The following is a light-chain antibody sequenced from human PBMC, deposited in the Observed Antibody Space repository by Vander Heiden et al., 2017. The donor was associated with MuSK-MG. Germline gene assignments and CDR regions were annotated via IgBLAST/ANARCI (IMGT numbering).Light chain of an antibody. Sequence: DIQMTQSPSSLSASVGDRVTITCRASQSISNYLNWYQQKPGKAPKLLIYAASSLQSGVPARFSGSGSGTVFTLTISSLQPEDFATYYCQQPYTTRTFGQGTKVEIK. CDR1: QSISNY. CDR2: AAS. V-gene: IGKV1-39*01. J-gene: IGKJ1*01. CDR3: QQPYTTRT.